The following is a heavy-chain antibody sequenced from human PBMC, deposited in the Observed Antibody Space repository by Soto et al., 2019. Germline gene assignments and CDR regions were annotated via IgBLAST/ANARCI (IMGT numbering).Heavy chain of an antibody. D-gene: IGHD3-22*01. J-gene: IGHJ4*02. CDR2: ISYDGSNK. CDR1: GFTFSSYG. V-gene: IGHV3-30*18. CDR3: ANLLDYYDSSGAEFDY. Sequence: PGGSLRLSCAASGFTFSSYGMHWVRQAPGKGLEWVAVISYDGSNKYYADSVKGRFTISRDNSKNTLYLQMNSLRAEDTAVYYCANLLDYYDSSGAEFDYWGQGTLVTRLL.